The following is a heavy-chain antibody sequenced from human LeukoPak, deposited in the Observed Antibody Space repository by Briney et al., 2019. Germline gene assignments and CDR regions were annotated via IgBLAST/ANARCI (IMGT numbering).Heavy chain of an antibody. Sequence: SQTLSLTCTVSGGSISSGSHYWSWIRQPAGRGLEWIGRIYTSGSTNYNPSLKSRVTISVDTSKNQFSLKLSSVTAADTAVYYCARDFAVAGTSYGMDVWGQGTTVTVSS. CDR3: ARDFAVAGTSYGMDV. V-gene: IGHV4-61*02. J-gene: IGHJ6*02. D-gene: IGHD6-19*01. CDR2: IYTSGST. CDR1: GGSISSGSHY.